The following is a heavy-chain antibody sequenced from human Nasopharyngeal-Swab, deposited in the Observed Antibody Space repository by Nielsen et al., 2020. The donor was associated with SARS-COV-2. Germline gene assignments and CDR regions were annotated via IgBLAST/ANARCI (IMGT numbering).Heavy chain of an antibody. CDR2: IIPIFGTA. J-gene: IGHJ4*02. V-gene: IGHV1-69*13. CDR1: GGTFSSYA. CDR3: ARVCGSHWNYCY. D-gene: IGHD1-7*01. Sequence: SVTVSCKASGGTFSSYAISWVRQAPGQGLEWMGGIIPIFGTANYAQKFQGRVTITADESTSTAYMELSSLRSEDTAVYYCARVCGSHWNYCYWGQGTLVTVSS.